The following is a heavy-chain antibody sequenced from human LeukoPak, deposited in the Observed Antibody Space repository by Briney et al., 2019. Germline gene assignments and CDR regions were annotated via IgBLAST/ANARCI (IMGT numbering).Heavy chain of an antibody. Sequence: PGGSLRLSCAASGFTFSSYAMNWVRQAPGKGLEWVSGISGSGGSTYYADSVKGRFTISRDNSRNTLFVQMNSLRAEDTAVYYCATVLRYFDWSGPNWFDPWGQGTLVTVSS. D-gene: IGHD3-9*01. CDR1: GFTFSSYA. CDR2: ISGSGGST. V-gene: IGHV3-23*01. CDR3: ATVLRYFDWSGPNWFDP. J-gene: IGHJ5*02.